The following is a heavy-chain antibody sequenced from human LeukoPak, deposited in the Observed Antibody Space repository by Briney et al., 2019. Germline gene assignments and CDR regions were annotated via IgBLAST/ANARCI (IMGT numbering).Heavy chain of an antibody. CDR3: XRLRFDFWSGYTHPYFDY. J-gene: IGHJ4*02. Sequence: PSETLSLTCTVSGGSISSSSYSWGWIRQPPGKGLEWIGSIYYSGTTYYNPSLKSRVTISVDTSKIQFSLKLSSVAATDTAVYFCXRLRFDFWSGYTHPYFDYWGQGXLVTV. CDR1: GGSISSSSYS. D-gene: IGHD3-3*01. V-gene: IGHV4-39*01. CDR2: IYYSGTT.